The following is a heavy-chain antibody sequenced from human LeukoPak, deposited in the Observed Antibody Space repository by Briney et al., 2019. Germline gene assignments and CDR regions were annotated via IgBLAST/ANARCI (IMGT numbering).Heavy chain of an antibody. D-gene: IGHD6-19*01. J-gene: IGHJ4*02. V-gene: IGHV3-7*03. Sequence: GGSLRLSCVASGLTFSSYWMSWVRQAPGKGLEWVANIKQDGGEKYYVDSVKGRFTISRDNSKNTLYLQMNSLRAEDTAVYYCAKIMSSFWRGEWLVLDYWGQGTLVTVSS. CDR3: AKIMSSFWRGEWLVLDY. CDR2: IKQDGGEK. CDR1: GLTFSSYW.